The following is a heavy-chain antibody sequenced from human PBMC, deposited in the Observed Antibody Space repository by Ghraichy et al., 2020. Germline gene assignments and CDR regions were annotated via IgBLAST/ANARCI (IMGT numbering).Heavy chain of an antibody. CDR1: GGSISSGDYY. CDR2: IYYSGST. J-gene: IGHJ1*01. V-gene: IGHV4-30-4*01. CDR3: ARVDYSDQYGGAEYFQH. Sequence: SETLSLTCTVSGGSISSGDYYWSWIRQPPGKGLEWIGYIYYSGSTYYNPSLKSRGTISVDTSKNQFPLKLSSETGADTAVYYCARVDYSDQYGGAEYFQHWGQGTLVTVSS. D-gene: IGHD4-11*01.